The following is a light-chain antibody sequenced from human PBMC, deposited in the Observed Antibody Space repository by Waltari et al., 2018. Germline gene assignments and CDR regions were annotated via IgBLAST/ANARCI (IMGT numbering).Light chain of an antibody. CDR1: QNVSNDY. CDR2: DAS. J-gene: IGKJ2*01. CDR3: QKSGASSHT. Sequence: EIVLTQSPGSLSLSPGERATLSCKASQNVSNDYLAWYQHKPGQAPRLLIYDASSRATGIPDRFSGSGSGTDFTLTITRLEPEDFAVYYCQKSGASSHTFGQGTKLEIK. V-gene: IGKV3-20*01.